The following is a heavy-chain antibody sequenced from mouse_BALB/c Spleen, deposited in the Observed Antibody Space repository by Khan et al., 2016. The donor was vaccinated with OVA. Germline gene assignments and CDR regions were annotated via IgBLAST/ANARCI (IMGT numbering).Heavy chain of an antibody. V-gene: IGHV1-4*01. CDR3: ARRTTEDALDY. CDR2: INPRSDYT. J-gene: IGHJ4*01. D-gene: IGHD2-14*01. Sequence: QLQQSGAELARPGASVKMSCKASGYTFTSHTMHWVKQRPGLGLEWIGYINPRSDYTQYNQKFNDKATLTADISSSTAYMQLSSLTSEDSAVYYCARRTTEDALDYWGQGTSVTVSS. CDR1: GYTFTSHT.